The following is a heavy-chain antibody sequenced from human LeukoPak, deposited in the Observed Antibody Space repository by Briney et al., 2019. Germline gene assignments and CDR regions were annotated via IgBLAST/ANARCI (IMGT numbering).Heavy chain of an antibody. CDR2: IKEDGSGK. J-gene: IGHJ4*02. D-gene: IGHD2-2*01. V-gene: IGHV3-7*01. CDR3: ARGSYCSSTTCYRYFDY. CDR1: GFTFSSYW. Sequence: PGGSLRLSCAASGFTFSSYWMSWVRQAPGKGLEWVANIKEDGSGKYYVDSVKGRLTISRDNAKNSLYLQMNSLRAEDTAVYYCARGSYCSSTTCYRYFDYWGQGTLVTVSS.